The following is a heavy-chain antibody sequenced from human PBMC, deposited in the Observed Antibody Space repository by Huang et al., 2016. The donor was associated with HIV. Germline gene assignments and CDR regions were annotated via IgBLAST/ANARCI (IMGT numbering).Heavy chain of an antibody. CDR2: GYYSGET. J-gene: IGHJ6*02. V-gene: IGHV4-39*02. CDR3: ARERGGEKYYYGMDV. Sequence: QLQLQVSGPGLVKPSETLSLKCTVSGGSIINSNSYWGGIRQPPGKGLEWSGTGYYSGETYYNPSRQSRVTIAVDTSNNQFSLELRSVTAADTAVYYCARERGGEKYYYGMDVWGQGTTVTVSS. CDR1: GGSIINSNSY. D-gene: IGHD3-16*01.